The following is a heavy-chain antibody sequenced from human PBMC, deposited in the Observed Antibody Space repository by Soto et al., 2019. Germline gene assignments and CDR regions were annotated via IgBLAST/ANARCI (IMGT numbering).Heavy chain of an antibody. CDR2: IWYDGGNK. J-gene: IGHJ4*02. D-gene: IGHD3-16*01. Sequence: PGGSLRLSCAAYGFTFSNYGIHWVRQAPGKGLEWVAFIWYDGGNKYYAESVKGRFTISRDNSKNTLYLQMNSLRAEDTAVYYCARDGDVNTGFGKDYWGQGTLVTVSS. CDR1: GFTFSNYG. V-gene: IGHV3-33*01. CDR3: ARDGDVNTGFGKDY.